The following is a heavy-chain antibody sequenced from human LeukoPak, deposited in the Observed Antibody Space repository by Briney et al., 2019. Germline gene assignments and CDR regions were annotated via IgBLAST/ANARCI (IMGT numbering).Heavy chain of an antibody. Sequence: PSETLSLTCTVSGGSISSYYWSWIRQPPGKGLEWIGYIYYSGSTNYNPSLKSRVTISVDTSKNQFSLKLSSVTAAGTAVHYCARLVDSSSSWYFRAFDIWGQGTMVTVSS. CDR3: ARLVDSSSSWYFRAFDI. V-gene: IGHV4-59*01. CDR2: IYYSGST. D-gene: IGHD6-13*01. J-gene: IGHJ3*02. CDR1: GGSISSYY.